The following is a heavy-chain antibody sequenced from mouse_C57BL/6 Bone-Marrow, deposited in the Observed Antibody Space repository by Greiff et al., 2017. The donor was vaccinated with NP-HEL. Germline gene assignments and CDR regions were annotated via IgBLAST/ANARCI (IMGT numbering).Heavy chain of an antibody. J-gene: IGHJ4*01. CDR3: ARSAPMVTSHYYAMDY. D-gene: IGHD2-2*01. CDR1: GYTFTDYY. Sequence: EVQLQQSGPELVKPGASVKISCKASGYTFTDYYMNWVKQSHGKSLEWIGDINPNNGGTSYNQKFKGKATLTVDKSSSTAYMELRSLTSEDSAVYYCARSAPMVTSHYYAMDYWGQGTSVTVSS. CDR2: INPNNGGT. V-gene: IGHV1-26*01.